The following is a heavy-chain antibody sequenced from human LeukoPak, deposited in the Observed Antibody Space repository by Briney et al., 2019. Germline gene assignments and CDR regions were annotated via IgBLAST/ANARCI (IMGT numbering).Heavy chain of an antibody. V-gene: IGHV3-21*01. CDR3: ARDLYSQY. CDR1: GFIFSNYG. Sequence: GGSLRLSCAASGFIFSNYGMIWVRQAPGKGPEWVSSISSISTYTHYADSVKGRFIISRDNAENSLFLQMNSLRAEDTAVYYCARDLYSQYWGQGTLVTVSS. CDR2: ISSISTYT. D-gene: IGHD2-21*01. J-gene: IGHJ4*02.